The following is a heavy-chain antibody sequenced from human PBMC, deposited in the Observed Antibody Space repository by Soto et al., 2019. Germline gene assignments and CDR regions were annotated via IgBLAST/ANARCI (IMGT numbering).Heavy chain of an antibody. CDR1: GGSISNFY. D-gene: IGHD2-8*01. J-gene: IGHJ4*02. CDR3: ARAPMVLSRSYFDS. CDR2: ISYSGNT. Sequence: SETLSLTCTVSGGSISNFYWSWIRQPPGKGLEWIGYISYSGNTNYNPSLKSRVSISVDTSKNQLSLNLTSVTAADTAVYYCARAPMVLSRSYFDSWGPATPVTLSS. V-gene: IGHV4-59*01.